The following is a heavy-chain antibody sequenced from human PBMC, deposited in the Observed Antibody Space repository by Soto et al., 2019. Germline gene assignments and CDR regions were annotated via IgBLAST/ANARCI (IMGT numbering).Heavy chain of an antibody. D-gene: IGHD2-15*01. J-gene: IGHJ5*02. CDR2: IWYDGSNK. CDR1: GFTFSSYG. Sequence: QVQLVESGGGVVQPGRSLRLSCAASGFTFSSYGMHWVRQAPGKGLEWVAVIWYDGSNKYYADSVKGRFTISRDNSKNTLYLQMNSLRAEDTAVYYCARDHRGCSGGSCYSVRSWFDPWGQGTLVTVSS. V-gene: IGHV3-33*01. CDR3: ARDHRGCSGGSCYSVRSWFDP.